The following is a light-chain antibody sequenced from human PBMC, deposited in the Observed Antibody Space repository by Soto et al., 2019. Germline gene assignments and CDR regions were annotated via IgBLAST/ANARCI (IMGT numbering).Light chain of an antibody. J-gene: IGLJ1*01. V-gene: IGLV2-14*01. CDR1: SSDVGGYKY. CDR2: DVS. CDR3: TSYTSSGTYV. Sequence: QSALTQPASVSGSPGQSITISCTGTSSDVGGYKYVSWYQQHPGKAPKVMMYDVSNRPSGVSNRLSGSKSGNTASLTISGLQAEDEADYYCTSYTSSGTYVFGTGTKLTVL.